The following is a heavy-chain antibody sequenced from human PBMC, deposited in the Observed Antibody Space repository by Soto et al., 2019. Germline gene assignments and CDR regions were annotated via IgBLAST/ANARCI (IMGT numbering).Heavy chain of an antibody. J-gene: IGHJ5*02. D-gene: IGHD6-13*01. CDR1: GFTFSSYG. V-gene: IGHV3-33*01. Sequence: GGSLRLSCAASGFTFSSYGMHWVRQAPGKGLEWVAVIWYDGSNKYYADSVKGRFTISRDNAKNSLYLQMNSLRAEDTAVYYCARVAYSSTWYFWFDPWGQGTLVTVSS. CDR3: ARVAYSSTWYFWFDP. CDR2: IWYDGSNK.